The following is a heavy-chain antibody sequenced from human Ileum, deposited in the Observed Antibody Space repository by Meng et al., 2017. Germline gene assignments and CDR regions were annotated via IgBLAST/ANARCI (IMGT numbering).Heavy chain of an antibody. V-gene: IGHV3-20*04. CDR1: GFTFDDFG. CDR2: INWNGGSA. D-gene: IGHD5-24*01. CDR3: ARVPEASPKREGHFDY. J-gene: IGHJ4*02. Sequence: GESLKISCAASGFTFDDFGMNWVRQAPGKGLEWVSGINWNGGSAGYADSVKGRFTISRDNAKNSLYLQMNSLRAEDTALYYCARVPEASPKREGHFDYWGQGTLVTVSS.